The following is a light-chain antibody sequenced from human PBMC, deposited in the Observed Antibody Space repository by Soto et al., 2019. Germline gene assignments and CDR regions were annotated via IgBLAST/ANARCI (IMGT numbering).Light chain of an antibody. V-gene: IGLV2-14*01. J-gene: IGLJ2*01. CDR3: TSYSSSSPVL. Sequence: QSALTQPASVSGSLGQSITISCTGTSRDVGAYNYVSWYQQHPDKAPKLLIFEVTNRPSGVSGRFSGSKSGITASLSISGLQPEDEADYYCTSYSSSSPVLFGGGTQLTVL. CDR2: EVT. CDR1: SRDVGAYNY.